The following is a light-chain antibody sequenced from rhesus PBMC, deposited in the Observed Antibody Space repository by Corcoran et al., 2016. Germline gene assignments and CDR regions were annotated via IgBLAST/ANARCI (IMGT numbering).Light chain of an antibody. Sequence: DFQMTQSPSSLSASVGDTVTITCRASQSINNWLDWYQQKPGKSPKLLIYKTSSLQSGVPSRFSGSGSGTEFTLTINSLQPEDFATCYCLQYVTSPLTFGGGTKVELK. CDR3: LQYVTSPLT. J-gene: IGKJ4*01. CDR1: QSINNW. CDR2: KTS. V-gene: IGKV1-22*01.